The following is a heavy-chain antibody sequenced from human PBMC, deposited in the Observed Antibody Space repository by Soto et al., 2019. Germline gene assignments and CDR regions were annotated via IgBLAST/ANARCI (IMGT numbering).Heavy chain of an antibody. Sequence: QVQLVQSGAEVKKPGSSVKVYCKASGGTFSSYAISWVRQAPGQGLEWMGGIIPIFGTANYAQKFQGRVTITADKPTSTAYMELSSLRSEDTAVYYCARAPRDTYHDILTGLNYYYGMDVWGQGTTVTVSS. CDR2: IIPIFGTA. J-gene: IGHJ6*02. D-gene: IGHD3-9*01. CDR3: ARAPRDTYHDILTGLNYYYGMDV. CDR1: GGTFSSYA. V-gene: IGHV1-69*06.